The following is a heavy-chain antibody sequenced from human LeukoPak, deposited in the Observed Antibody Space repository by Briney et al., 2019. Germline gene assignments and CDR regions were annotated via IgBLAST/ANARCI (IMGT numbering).Heavy chain of an antibody. CDR3: TRGDYEERFDY. D-gene: IGHD4-17*01. CDR1: GYTFTTYY. V-gene: IGHV1-46*03. Sequence: GASVKVSCKASGYTFTTYYIHRMRQAPGQGLEWVGIFNPSGGSTNYAQKFQDRVTMTRDTSTSTVYMELSSLRSEDTAVYYCTRGDYEERFDYWGQGTLVTVSS. J-gene: IGHJ4*02. CDR2: FNPSGGST.